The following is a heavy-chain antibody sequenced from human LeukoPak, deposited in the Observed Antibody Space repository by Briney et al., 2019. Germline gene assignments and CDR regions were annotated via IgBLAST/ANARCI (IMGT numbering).Heavy chain of an antibody. J-gene: IGHJ4*02. V-gene: IGHV4-59*01. CDR3: ARDKEYSYGHFDY. D-gene: IGHD5-18*01. CDR1: GGSISSYY. CDR2: IYYSGST. Sequence: KPSETLSLTCTVSGGSISSYYWSWIRQPPGKGLEWIGYIYYSGSTNYNPSLKSRVTISVDTSKNQSSLKLSSVTAADTAVYYCARDKEYSYGHFDYWGQGTLVTVSS.